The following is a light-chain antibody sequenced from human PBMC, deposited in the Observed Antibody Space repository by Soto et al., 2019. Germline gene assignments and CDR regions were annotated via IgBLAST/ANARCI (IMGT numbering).Light chain of an antibody. J-gene: IGKJ5*01. Sequence: EVWMTQFPATLSVSQGERATLSCRASQSVGSNLAWYQHKHGQAPRLLMYAASARATGIPARFSGSGSGTEFTHTISSLQSEDFAVYYCQQYDNWPPITFGQGTRLEIK. CDR1: QSVGSN. V-gene: IGKV3-15*01. CDR2: AAS. CDR3: QQYDNWPPIT.